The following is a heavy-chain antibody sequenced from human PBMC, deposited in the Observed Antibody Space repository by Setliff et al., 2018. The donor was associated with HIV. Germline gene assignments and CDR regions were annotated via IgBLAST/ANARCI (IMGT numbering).Heavy chain of an antibody. CDR3: ERDSAASVWVGASVYYFDF. Sequence: GGSLRLSCTAPGFSFRNFGMTWVRQAPGKGLEWVSSISSSDDDTHYADSLRGRFTVSRDNAKSALYLQMNNLSVDDTAVYYCERDSAASVWVGASVYYFDFWGQGIRVTVSS. J-gene: IGHJ4*02. CDR1: GFSFRNFG. D-gene: IGHD1-26*01. V-gene: IGHV3-21*01. CDR2: ISSSDDDT.